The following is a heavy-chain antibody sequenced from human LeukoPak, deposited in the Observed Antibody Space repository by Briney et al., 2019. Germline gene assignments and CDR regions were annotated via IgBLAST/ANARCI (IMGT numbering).Heavy chain of an antibody. Sequence: SETLSLTCTVSGGSISSYYWNWIRQLPGMGLEWIGYIYSTGSTNYNPSLRGRVIISLDTSKNQFSLELSSVTAADTALYYCARRSVVTAINFDTFDIWGQGTTVTASS. CDR3: ARRSVVTAINFDTFDI. CDR2: IYSTGST. CDR1: GGSISSYY. V-gene: IGHV4-59*08. D-gene: IGHD2-21*02. J-gene: IGHJ3*02.